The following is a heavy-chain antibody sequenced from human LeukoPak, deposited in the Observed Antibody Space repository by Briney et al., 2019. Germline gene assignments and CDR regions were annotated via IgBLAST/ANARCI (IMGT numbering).Heavy chain of an antibody. J-gene: IGHJ4*01. V-gene: IGHV3-30*03. Sequence: QSGPCLRLSRTPSGFTFYFYAMHGVRQAPAKGLEWVAVMSYDGRYRYYTDSAKGRFTISRDNPKRTLYLEMSSLRPEDTALYYCARSELYYGSESYHHLDYWGHGTLVTVSS. CDR1: GFTFYFYA. CDR3: ARSELYYGSESYHHLDY. CDR2: MSYDGRYR. D-gene: IGHD3-10*01.